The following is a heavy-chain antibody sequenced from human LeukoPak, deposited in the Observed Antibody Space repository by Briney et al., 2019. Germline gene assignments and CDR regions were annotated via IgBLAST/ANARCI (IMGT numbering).Heavy chain of an antibody. Sequence: PSETLSLTCTVSGGSIRSSSYYWGWIRQPPGKGLEWIGSIYYSGSTYYNPSLKSRVTISVDTSKNQFSLKLSSVTAADTAVYYCARDWPAEYYYDTRGLLDYWGQGTLVTVSS. CDR2: IYYSGST. V-gene: IGHV4-39*07. D-gene: IGHD3-22*01. J-gene: IGHJ4*02. CDR3: ARDWPAEYYYDTRGLLDY. CDR1: GGSIRSSSYY.